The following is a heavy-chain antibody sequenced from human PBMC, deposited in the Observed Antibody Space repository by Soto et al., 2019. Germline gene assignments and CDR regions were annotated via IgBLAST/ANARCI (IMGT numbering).Heavy chain of an antibody. CDR1: GFPFSSYA. J-gene: IGHJ4*02. V-gene: IGHV3-23*01. CDR2: IDFTGAGT. D-gene: IGHD6-6*01. CDR3: ARRFSSSSFYFDY. Sequence: EVQLLESGGGLVQPGGSLRLSCAASGFPFSSYAMSWVRHAPDKGLEWVSAIDFTGAGTYYADSVKGRFTISRDNSKNTLYLQMSSLRAEDTAVYFCARRFSSSSFYFDYWGQGTLVTASS.